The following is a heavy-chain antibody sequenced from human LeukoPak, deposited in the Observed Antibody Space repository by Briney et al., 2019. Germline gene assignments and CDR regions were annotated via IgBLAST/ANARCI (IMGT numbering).Heavy chain of an antibody. CDR3: AKEAYCGGDCYYGYYFDY. Sequence: GGSLRLSCAASGFTFSSYAMSWVRQAPGKGLEWVSAISGSGGSTYYADSVKGRFTISRDNSKNTLYLQMNSLRAEDTAVYYCAKEAYCGGDCYYGYYFDYWGQGTLVTVSS. CDR2: ISGSGGST. J-gene: IGHJ4*02. D-gene: IGHD2-21*02. V-gene: IGHV3-23*01. CDR1: GFTFSSYA.